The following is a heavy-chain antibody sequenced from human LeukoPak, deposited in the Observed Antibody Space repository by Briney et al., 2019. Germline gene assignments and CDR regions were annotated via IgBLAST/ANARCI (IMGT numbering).Heavy chain of an antibody. J-gene: IGHJ4*02. CDR1: GGSVSSDSYY. CDR3: ARRQGNWHYFDY. D-gene: IGHD1-1*01. CDR2: VYYSGRT. V-gene: IGHV4-61*01. Sequence: PSETLSLTCTVSGGSVSSDSYYWTWIRQPPGKGLEWIGYVYYSGRTNYNPTLKSRVTISVDTSKNQFSLKLSPVTAADTAVYYCARRQGNWHYFDYWGQGTLVTVSS.